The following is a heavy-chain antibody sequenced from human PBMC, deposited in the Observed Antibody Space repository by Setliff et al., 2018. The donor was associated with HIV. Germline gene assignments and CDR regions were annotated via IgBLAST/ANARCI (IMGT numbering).Heavy chain of an antibody. CDR2: IKEDGSEK. CDR1: GFTFSSYS. V-gene: IGHV3-7*01. CDR3: AKEGREIQLWSTSYFDY. J-gene: IGHJ4*02. Sequence: GSLRLSCAASGFTFSSYSMTWVRQAPEKGLEWVANIKEDGSEKYYVGSVKGRFTISRDNSKNTLYLQMNSLRAEDTAVYYCAKEGREIQLWSTSYFDYWGQGTLVTVSS. D-gene: IGHD5-18*01.